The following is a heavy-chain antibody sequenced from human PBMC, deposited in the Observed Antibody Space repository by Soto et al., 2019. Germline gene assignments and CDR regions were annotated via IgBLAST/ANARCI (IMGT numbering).Heavy chain of an antibody. D-gene: IGHD3-16*02. CDR1: GVTFDNCG. CDR2: ISWDSSTI. J-gene: IGHJ5*02. V-gene: IGHV3-9*01. Sequence: EVQLVASGGGLVQPGRSLRLSCAASGVTFDNCGMHWVRQAPGKGLEWVAGISWDSSTIGYAYSGKGRFIISRHDAKNALYLQMDRPRGDDTALYYCVLGSYPTMATPLEPWCQGTQVIASS. CDR3: VLGSYPTMATPLEP.